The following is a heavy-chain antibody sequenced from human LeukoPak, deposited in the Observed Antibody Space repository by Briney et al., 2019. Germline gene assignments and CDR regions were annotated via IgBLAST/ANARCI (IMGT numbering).Heavy chain of an antibody. V-gene: IGHV1-18*01. CDR1: GYTFTSFG. Sequence: GASVKVSCKTSGYTFTSFGVSWLRQAPGQGLEWMGWISGHNGDTSYAQKLQGRATITADKSTRTAYLELRSLRSDDTALYYCGRDTRFGKEGQKNAFDIWGQGTMVTVSS. CDR3: GRDTRFGKEGQKNAFDI. J-gene: IGHJ3*02. CDR2: ISGHNGDT. D-gene: IGHD3-10*01.